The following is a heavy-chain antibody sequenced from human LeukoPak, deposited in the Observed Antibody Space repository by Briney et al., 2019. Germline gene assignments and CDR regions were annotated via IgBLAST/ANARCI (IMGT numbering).Heavy chain of an antibody. CDR1: GFTVSSNF. D-gene: IGHD2-8*01. Sequence: GGSLRLSCAASGFTVSSNFITWVRQAPGKGLEWVSVITPGGSTYYADSVKGRFTIPRDKSKNTVYLQMKILRVEDTAVYYCAREDALDYWGQGTLVTVSS. J-gene: IGHJ4*02. V-gene: IGHV3-53*01. CDR3: AREDALDY. CDR2: ITPGGST.